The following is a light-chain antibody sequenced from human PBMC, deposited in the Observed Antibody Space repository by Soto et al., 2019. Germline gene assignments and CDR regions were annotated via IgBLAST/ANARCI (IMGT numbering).Light chain of an antibody. CDR1: SSNIGSNYD. Sequence: QSVLTQPPSVSGAPGQTVTISCAGTSSNIGSNYDVHWYQHLPGTAPKLLIFGYTNRPSGVPDRFSGSKSGTSASLAITGLQSEDEADYYCSSYAGSNNPYVFGTGTKVTVL. V-gene: IGLV1-40*01. J-gene: IGLJ1*01. CDR3: SSYAGSNNPYV. CDR2: GYT.